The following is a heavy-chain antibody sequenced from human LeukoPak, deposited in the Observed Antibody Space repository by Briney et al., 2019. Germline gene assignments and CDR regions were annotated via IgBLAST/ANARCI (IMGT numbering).Heavy chain of an antibody. V-gene: IGHV5-51*01. CDR1: GYSFINYW. CDR2: IYPGDSDT. D-gene: IGHD1-1*01. J-gene: IGHJ4*02. Sequence: GESLKISCKGSGYSFINYWICWGRQMPGKGLEWMGLIYPGDSDTRYSPSFQGQVTISVDKSISTAYLQWSSLKASDTAMYYCAGRGNVWTGPGYWGQGTLVTVSS. CDR3: AGRGNVWTGPGY.